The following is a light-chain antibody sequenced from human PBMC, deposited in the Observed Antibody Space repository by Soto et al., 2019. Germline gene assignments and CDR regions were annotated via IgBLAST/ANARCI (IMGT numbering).Light chain of an antibody. J-gene: IGLJ3*02. CDR1: SGHSSYI. CDR3: ETWDSNTRV. Sequence: QSVLTQSSSASASLGSSVKLTCTLSSGHSSYIIAWHQQQPGKAPRYLMKLDGSGSYNKGGVVHGRFSGSSSGADRYLTISNHQSEDEADYYCETWDSNTRVFGGGTKLTVL. CDR2: LDGSGSY. V-gene: IGLV4-60*03.